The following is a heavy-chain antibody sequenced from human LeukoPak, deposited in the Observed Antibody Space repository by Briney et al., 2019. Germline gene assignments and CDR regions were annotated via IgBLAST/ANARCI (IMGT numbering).Heavy chain of an antibody. J-gene: IGHJ4*02. Sequence: PGGSLRLSCAASGFTFSSDSMNWVRQAPGKGLEWVSSISDSSRYIFYADSVKGRFTISRDNAKNSLYLQMNSLRAEDTAVYYCAREVYCSHTTCYYFDYWGLGTLVTVSS. CDR3: AREVYCSHTTCYYFDY. V-gene: IGHV3-21*01. CDR1: GFTFSSDS. D-gene: IGHD2/OR15-2a*01. CDR2: ISDSSRYI.